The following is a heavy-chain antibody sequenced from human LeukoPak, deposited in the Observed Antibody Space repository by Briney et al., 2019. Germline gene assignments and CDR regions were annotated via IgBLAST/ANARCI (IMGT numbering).Heavy chain of an antibody. Sequence: SETLSLTCSVSGGSISSGNYYWGWIRQPPGKGLEWIASIDYAGNTYYNPSLKSRVTISVDTSKNHFSLKLKSVTVADTTVYYCARRSKTYTGTYQMPFDYWGQGTLVAVSS. D-gene: IGHD1-26*01. J-gene: IGHJ4*02. CDR3: ARRSKTYTGTYQMPFDY. CDR1: GGSISSGNYY. V-gene: IGHV4-39*02. CDR2: IDYAGNT.